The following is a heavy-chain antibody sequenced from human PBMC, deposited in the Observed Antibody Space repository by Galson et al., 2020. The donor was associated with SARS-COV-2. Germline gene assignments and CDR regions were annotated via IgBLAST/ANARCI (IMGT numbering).Heavy chain of an antibody. J-gene: IGHJ6*02. CDR2: IQSGGST. CDR3: AREENGIDV. V-gene: IGHV3-66*01. CDR1: GFTVTSNF. Sequence: GGSLRLSCGAYGFTVTSNFMTWVRQAPGKGLDWVSTIQSGGSTHYADSVKGRFIMSRDDSQNTVHLQMNTLRADDTAVYYCAREENGIDVWGRGTSVTVSS.